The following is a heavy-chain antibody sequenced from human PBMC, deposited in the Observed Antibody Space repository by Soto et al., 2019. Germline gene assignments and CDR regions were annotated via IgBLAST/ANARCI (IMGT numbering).Heavy chain of an antibody. CDR1: GYTITSYG. Sequence: ASVKLSCKASGYTITSYGISWVRQAPGQGLEWMGWIRAYNGNTNYAQKLQGRVTMTTDTSTSTAYMELRSLRSDDTAVYYCAREVVRVAGTRWFDPWGQGTLVTVS. J-gene: IGHJ5*02. CDR2: IRAYNGNT. D-gene: IGHD6-19*01. V-gene: IGHV1-18*01. CDR3: AREVVRVAGTRWFDP.